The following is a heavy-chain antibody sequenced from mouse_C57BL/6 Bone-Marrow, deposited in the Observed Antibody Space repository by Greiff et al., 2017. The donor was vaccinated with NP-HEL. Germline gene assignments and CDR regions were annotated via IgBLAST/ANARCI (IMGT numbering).Heavy chain of an antibody. Sequence: QVQLQQPGAELVRPGSSVKLSCKASGYTFTSYWMHWVKQRPIQGLEWIGNIDTSDSETHYNQKFKDKATLTVDKSSSTAYMQLSSLTSEDSAVYYCASFITTPLGYFDVWGTGTTVTVSS. CDR2: IDTSDSET. D-gene: IGHD1-1*01. J-gene: IGHJ1*03. V-gene: IGHV1-52*01. CDR3: ASFITTPLGYFDV. CDR1: GYTFTSYW.